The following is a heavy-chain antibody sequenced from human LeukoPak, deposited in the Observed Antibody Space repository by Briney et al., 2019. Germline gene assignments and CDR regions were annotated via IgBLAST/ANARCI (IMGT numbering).Heavy chain of an antibody. CDR1: GYSINSGYY. D-gene: IGHD1-7*01. V-gene: IGHV4-38-2*02. CDR3: AGGSTGTTAYFDY. CDR2: IYHSGST. Sequence: SETLSLTCTVSGYSINSGYYWGWIRQPPGKGLEWIGSIYHSGSTYYSPSLKSRVTISVDTSKNQFSLKLSSVTAADTAVYYCAGGSTGTTAYFDYWGQGTLVTVSS. J-gene: IGHJ4*02.